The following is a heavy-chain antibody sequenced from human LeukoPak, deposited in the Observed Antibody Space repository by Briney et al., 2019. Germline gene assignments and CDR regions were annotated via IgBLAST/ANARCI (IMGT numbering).Heavy chain of an antibody. CDR3: AKDGLWFGDLTYFDY. CDR1: GFPFSSFG. Sequence: PGGSLSLSCAGSGFPFSSFGMHWVRQAPGKGLEWVAVISHDGSYEYYADSMKGRFTISRDTSKNTLYLQMNSLRAEDTAVYYCAKDGLWFGDLTYFDYWGQGVLVTVSS. V-gene: IGHV3-30*18. CDR2: ISHDGSYE. D-gene: IGHD3-10*01. J-gene: IGHJ4*02.